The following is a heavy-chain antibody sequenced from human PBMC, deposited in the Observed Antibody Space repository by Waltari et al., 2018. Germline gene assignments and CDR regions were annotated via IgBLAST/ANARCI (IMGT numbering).Heavy chain of an antibody. CDR2: IYYSGST. CDR3: ARHWKRSGYRFDP. CDR1: GGSISSGGYY. J-gene: IGHJ5*02. V-gene: IGHV4-39*01. Sequence: QLRLQESGPGLVKPSETLSLTCTVPGGSISSGGYYWGWIRQSPGKGLEWIGSIYYSGSTYYNPNLESRVTIPGDTSKNEFSLKLSSVTAADTAVYYWARHWKRSGYRFDPWGQGTLVTVSS. D-gene: IGHD5-12*01.